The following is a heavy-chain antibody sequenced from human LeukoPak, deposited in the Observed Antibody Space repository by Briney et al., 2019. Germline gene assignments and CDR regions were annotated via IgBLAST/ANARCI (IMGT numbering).Heavy chain of an antibody. J-gene: IGHJ4*02. D-gene: IGHD5-24*01. CDR2: INPNSGST. Sequence: ASVKVSCKASGYTFTGYYMHWVRQAPGQGLEWMGRINPNSGSTNYARKFQGRVAMTRDTSISTAYMELSRLRSDDTAVYYCASIQHGRWLTINWGQGTLVTVSS. V-gene: IGHV1-2*06. CDR3: ASIQHGRWLTIN. CDR1: GYTFTGYY.